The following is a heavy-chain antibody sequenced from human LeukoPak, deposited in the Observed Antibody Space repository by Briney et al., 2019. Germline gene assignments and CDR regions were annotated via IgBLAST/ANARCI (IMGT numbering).Heavy chain of an antibody. V-gene: IGHV3-7*01. CDR1: GFTFSSYW. CDR3: AKDLSSSGWYGAYFDY. CDR2: IKQDGSEK. D-gene: IGHD6-19*01. J-gene: IGHJ4*02. Sequence: QPGGSLRLSCAASGFTFSSYWMSWVRQAPGKGLEWVANIKQDGSEKYYVDSVKGRFTISRDNAKNSLYLQMNSLRAEDTAVYYCAKDLSSSGWYGAYFDYWGQGTLVTVSS.